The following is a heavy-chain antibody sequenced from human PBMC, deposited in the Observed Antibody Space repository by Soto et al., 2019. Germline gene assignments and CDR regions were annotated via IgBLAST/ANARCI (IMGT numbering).Heavy chain of an antibody. V-gene: IGHV1-69*08. D-gene: IGHD3-22*01. CDR2: IIPILGIA. CDR3: ARDNTNYYDSSGY. CDR1: GGTFSSYT. J-gene: IGHJ4*02. Sequence: QVQLVQSGAEVKKPGSSVKVSCKASGGTFSSYTISWVRQAPGQGLEWMGRIIPILGIANYAQKFQGRVTITADKSTSTAYMELSSLRSEDTAVYYCARDNTNYYDSSGYWGQGTLVTVSS.